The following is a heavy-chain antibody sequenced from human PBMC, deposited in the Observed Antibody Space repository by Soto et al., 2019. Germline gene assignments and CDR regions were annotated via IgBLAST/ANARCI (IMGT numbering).Heavy chain of an antibody. Sequence: ASVKVSCKASGYTFTSYGISWVRQAPGQGLEWMGWISAYNGNTNYAQKLQGRVTMTTDTSTSTAYMELRSLGPDDTAVYYCAREEQKNYYYGMDVWGQGTTVTVSS. J-gene: IGHJ6*02. CDR3: AREEQKNYYYGMDV. V-gene: IGHV1-18*04. CDR1: GYTFTSYG. CDR2: ISAYNGNT. D-gene: IGHD1-26*01.